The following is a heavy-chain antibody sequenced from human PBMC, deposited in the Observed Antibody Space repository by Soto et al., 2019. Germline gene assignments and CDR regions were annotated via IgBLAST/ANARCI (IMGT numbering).Heavy chain of an antibody. D-gene: IGHD3-3*01. Sequence: SETLSLTXTVSGGSISSSSYYWGWIRQPPGKGLEWIGSIYYSGSTYYNPSLKSRVTISVDTSKNQFSLKLSSVTAADTAVYYCASGTEYYDFWSGYYAWGQGTLVTVSS. J-gene: IGHJ5*02. CDR3: ASGTEYYDFWSGYYA. V-gene: IGHV4-39*01. CDR2: IYYSGST. CDR1: GGSISSSSYY.